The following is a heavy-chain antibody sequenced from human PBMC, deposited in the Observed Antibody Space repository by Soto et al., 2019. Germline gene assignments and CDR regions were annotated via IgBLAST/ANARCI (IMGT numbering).Heavy chain of an antibody. CDR3: ARRYCSSTSCYVGMDV. J-gene: IGHJ6*02. D-gene: IGHD2-2*01. CDR2: IYPGDSDT. Sequence: GESLKISCKGSGYSFTSYWIGWVRQMPGKGLEWMGIIYPGDSDTRYSPSFQGQVTISADKSISTAYLQWSSLKASDTAMYYCARRYCSSTSCYVGMDVWGQGTTVTVSS. CDR1: GYSFTSYW. V-gene: IGHV5-51*01.